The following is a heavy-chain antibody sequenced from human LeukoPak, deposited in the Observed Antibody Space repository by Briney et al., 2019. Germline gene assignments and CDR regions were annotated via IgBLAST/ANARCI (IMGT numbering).Heavy chain of an antibody. CDR1: GFIVSSNY. D-gene: IGHD1-26*01. Sequence: GGSLRLSCAASGFIVSSNYMTWVRQAPGKGLEWVSVIYRGGSTYYADSVKGRFIISRDNSKNTLYLQMNSLRAEDTAVYYCARGSGSYGGFDYWGQGTLVTVSS. J-gene: IGHJ4*02. V-gene: IGHV3-53*01. CDR3: ARGSGSYGGFDY. CDR2: IYRGGST.